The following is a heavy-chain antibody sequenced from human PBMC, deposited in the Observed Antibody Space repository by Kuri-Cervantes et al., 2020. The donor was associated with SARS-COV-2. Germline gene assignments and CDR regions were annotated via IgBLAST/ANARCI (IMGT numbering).Heavy chain of an antibody. CDR3: ARGYSDYGDRYFDL. D-gene: IGHD4-17*01. CDR1: GFTFSSYA. J-gene: IGHJ2*01. Sequence: GESLKISCAASGFTFSSYAMHWVRQAPGKGLEWVAVISYDGSNKYYADSVKGRFTISRDNSKNTLYLQMNSLRAEDTAVYYCARGYSDYGDRYFDLWGRGTLVTVS. CDR2: ISYDGSNK. V-gene: IGHV3-30*03.